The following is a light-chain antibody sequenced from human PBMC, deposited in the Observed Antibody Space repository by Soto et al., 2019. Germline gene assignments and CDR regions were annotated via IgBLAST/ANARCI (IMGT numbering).Light chain of an antibody. CDR2: SNN. V-gene: IGLV1-44*01. CDR1: RSNIGGNT. CDR3: AAWDDSLYGVI. J-gene: IGLJ2*01. Sequence: QAVVTQPPSASGTPGQTVAISCSGSRSNIGGNTVNWYQQLPGKAPRALIYSNNMRPSGVPDRFSGSKSGTSASLAISGLQSEDEADYYCAAWDDSLYGVIFGGGTKVTVL.